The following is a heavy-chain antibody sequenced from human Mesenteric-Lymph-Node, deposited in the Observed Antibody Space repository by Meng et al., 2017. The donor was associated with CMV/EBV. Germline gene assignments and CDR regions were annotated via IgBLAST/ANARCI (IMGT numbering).Heavy chain of an antibody. Sequence: CAASGFTFSDYYMTWIRQAPGKGLEWVASISSSSIYTNYADSVKGRFTISRDSARNSLHLQMNTLRAEDTAVYFCAREPSIAAAGVDYWGQGSLVTVSS. V-gene: IGHV3-11*06. D-gene: IGHD6-13*01. CDR2: ISSSSIYT. J-gene: IGHJ4*02. CDR3: AREPSIAAAGVDY. CDR1: GFTFSDYY.